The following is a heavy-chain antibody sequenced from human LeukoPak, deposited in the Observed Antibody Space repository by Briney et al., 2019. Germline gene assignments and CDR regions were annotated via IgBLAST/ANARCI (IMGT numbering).Heavy chain of an antibody. V-gene: IGHV3-66*04. CDR2: IYSGGST. CDR3: ARRFTMVRGVIIDGFAFDI. J-gene: IGHJ3*02. Sequence: PGGSLRLSCAASGFTVSSKYMSWVRQAPGKGLEWVSVIYSGGSTYYADSVKGRFTISRDNSKNTLYLQMNSLRAEDTAVYYCARRFTMVRGVIIDGFAFDIWGQGTMVTVSS. D-gene: IGHD3-10*01. CDR1: GFTVSSKY.